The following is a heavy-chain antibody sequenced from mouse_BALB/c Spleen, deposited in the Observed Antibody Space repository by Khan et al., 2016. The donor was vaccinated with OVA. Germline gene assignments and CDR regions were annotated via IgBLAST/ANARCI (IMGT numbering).Heavy chain of an antibody. CDR1: GFTIKDTY. J-gene: IGHJ4*01. CDR2: IDPANGNT. D-gene: IGHD1-1*02. CDR3: ARGGWSYVMDY. V-gene: IGHV14-3*02. Sequence: VRLQQSGAELVKPGASVKLSCTASGFTIKDTYIHWVRQRPEPGLAWIGTIDPANGNTKYDPKCQSKATIPAATSSTPAYLHPTRHAAEDTAVYYCARGGWSYVMDYWGQGTSVPVS.